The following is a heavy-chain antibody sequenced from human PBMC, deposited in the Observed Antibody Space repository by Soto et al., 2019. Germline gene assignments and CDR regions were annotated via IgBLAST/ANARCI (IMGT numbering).Heavy chain of an antibody. CDR1: GFTFGDYE. CDR3: ARLTGIPEIAPLEEDN. D-gene: IGHD1-1*01. Sequence: QVQLVESGGGLVQPGGSLRLSCAASGFTFGDYEMSWIRQAAGKGPEWVSFLSRSGNTIYYADSVKGRFSISRDNAKNTLYLEMHGLRGEDTAVYYCARLTGIPEIAPLEEDNWGQGTLVTVSS. CDR2: LSRSGNTI. V-gene: IGHV3-11*04. J-gene: IGHJ4*02.